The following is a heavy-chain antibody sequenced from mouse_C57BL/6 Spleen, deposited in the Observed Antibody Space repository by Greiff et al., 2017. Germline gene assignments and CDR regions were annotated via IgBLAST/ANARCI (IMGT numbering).Heavy chain of an antibody. Sequence: EVHLVESEGGLVQPGSSMKLSCTASGFTFSDYYMAWVRQVPEKGLEWVANINYDGSSTYYLDSLKSRFIISRDNAKNILYLQMSSLKSEDTATYYCAREGFWAMDYWGQGTSVTVAS. CDR3: AREGFWAMDY. CDR2: INYDGSST. CDR1: GFTFSDYY. J-gene: IGHJ4*01. D-gene: IGHD3-2*02. V-gene: IGHV5-16*01.